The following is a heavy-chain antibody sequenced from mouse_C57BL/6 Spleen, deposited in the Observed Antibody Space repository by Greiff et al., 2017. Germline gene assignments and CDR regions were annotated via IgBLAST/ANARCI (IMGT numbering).Heavy chain of an antibody. CDR1: GYAFTNYL. CDR3: ARSNDYVY. V-gene: IGHV1-54*01. D-gene: IGHD2-4*01. CDR2: INPGSGGT. Sequence: QVQLKESGAELVRPGTSVKVSCKASGYAFTNYLIEWVKQRPGQGLEWIGVINPGSGGTNYNEKFKGKATLTADKSSSTAYMQLSSLTSEDSAVYFCARSNDYVYWGQGTTLTVSS. J-gene: IGHJ2*01.